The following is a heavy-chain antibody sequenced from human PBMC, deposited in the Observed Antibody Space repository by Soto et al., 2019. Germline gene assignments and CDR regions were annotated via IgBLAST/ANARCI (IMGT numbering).Heavy chain of an antibody. J-gene: IGHJ4*02. CDR1: GFTFTSSA. V-gene: IGHV1-58*01. CDR3: AHLNTRGYYFDY. CDR2: IVVGSGNT. Sequence: SVKVSCKASGFTFTSSAVQWVRQARGQRLEWIGWIVVGSGNTNYAQKFQERVTISKDTSKSQVVLTMTNMDPVDTATYYCAHLNTRGYYFDYWGQGALVTVSS.